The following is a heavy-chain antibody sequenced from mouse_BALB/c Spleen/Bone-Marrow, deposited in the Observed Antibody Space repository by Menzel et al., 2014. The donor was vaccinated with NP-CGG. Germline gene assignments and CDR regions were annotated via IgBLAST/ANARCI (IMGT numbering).Heavy chain of an antibody. CDR2: ISSGGSYT. J-gene: IGHJ3*01. V-gene: IGHV5-9-4*01. CDR3: ASGDVYFAY. CDR1: GFTFSSYA. Sequence: EVKVVESGGGLVKPGGSLKLSCAASGFTFSSYAMSWVRQSPNKRLEWVAEISSGGSYTYYPDTVTGRFTISRDNAKNTLYLEMSSLMSEDTAMYYCASGDVYFAYWGQGTLVTVSA.